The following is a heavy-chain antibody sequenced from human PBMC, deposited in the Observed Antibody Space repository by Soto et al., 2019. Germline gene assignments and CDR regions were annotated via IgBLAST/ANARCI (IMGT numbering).Heavy chain of an antibody. D-gene: IGHD3-10*01. V-gene: IGHV1-46*02. CDR2: INPSGAST. CDR3: ASDYNAYQRQHVFDI. Sequence: QVQLVQSGAEVKKPGASVKVACKASGYSFNSYYMHWVRQAPGQGTEWMGVINPSGASTSYAQKFQSRVTMTRDTSTSTVYMEFSSLRSEDTALYYCASDYNAYQRQHVFDIWGQGTLVTVSS. J-gene: IGHJ3*02. CDR1: GYSFNSYY.